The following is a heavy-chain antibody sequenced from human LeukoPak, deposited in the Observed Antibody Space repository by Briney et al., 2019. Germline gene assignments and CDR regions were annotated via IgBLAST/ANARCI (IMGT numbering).Heavy chain of an antibody. Sequence: EASVKVSCKASGGTFSSYATSWVRQAPGQGLEWMGGIIPIFGTANYAQKFQGRVTITTDESTSTAYMELSSLRSEDTAVYYCCRNDGNWFDPWGQGTLVTVSS. D-gene: IGHD1-1*01. CDR1: GGTFSSYA. J-gene: IGHJ5*02. CDR3: CRNDGNWFDP. V-gene: IGHV1-69*05. CDR2: IIPIFGTA.